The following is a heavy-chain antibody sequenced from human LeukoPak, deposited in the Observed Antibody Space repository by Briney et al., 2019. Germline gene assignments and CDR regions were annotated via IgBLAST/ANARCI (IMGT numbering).Heavy chain of an antibody. CDR3: AGEDVVVPAAIDY. CDR2: INHSGST. J-gene: IGHJ4*02. CDR1: GGSFSGYY. Sequence: SETLSLTCAVYGGSFSGYYWSWIRQPPGKGLEWIGEINHSGSTNYNPSLKSRVTISVDTSKNQFSLKLSSVTAADTAVYYCAGEDVVVPAAIDYWGQGTLVTVSS. V-gene: IGHV4-34*01. D-gene: IGHD2-2*01.